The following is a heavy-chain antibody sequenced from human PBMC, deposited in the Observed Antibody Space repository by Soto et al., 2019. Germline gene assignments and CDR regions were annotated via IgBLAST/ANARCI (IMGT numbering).Heavy chain of an antibody. J-gene: IGHJ4*02. Sequence: QVQLVESGGGVVQPGGSLRLSCAASGFTFGSYSMHWVRQAPGKGLEWVAVTGYDGAKKYYADSVKGRFTISRDNYRNTLDLQMDRLRGDDTAVYYCARGEGSWSYGTCYRYFDYWGQGALVTVSS. CDR1: GFTFGSYS. CDR2: TGYDGAKK. CDR3: ARGEGSWSYGTCYRYFDY. V-gene: IGHV3-30*03. D-gene: IGHD3-16*01.